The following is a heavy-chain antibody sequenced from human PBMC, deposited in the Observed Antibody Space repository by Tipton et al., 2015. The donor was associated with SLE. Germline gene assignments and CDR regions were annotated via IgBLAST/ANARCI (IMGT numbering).Heavy chain of an antibody. CDR1: GITFGSYG. J-gene: IGHJ2*01. V-gene: IGHV3-33*01. CDR2: ISYEGSNK. Sequence: SLRLSCAASGITFGSYGMHWVRQAPGKGLEWGAAISYEGSNKDYGDSVKGRCIISRDNSKSTLFLQMNSLRFEDTAVYYCARGLGVWYFDLWGRGTLVTVSS. CDR3: ARGLGVWYFDL. D-gene: IGHD7-27*01.